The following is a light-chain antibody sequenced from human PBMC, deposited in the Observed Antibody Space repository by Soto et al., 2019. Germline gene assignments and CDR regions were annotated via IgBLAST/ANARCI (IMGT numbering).Light chain of an antibody. Sequence: DIQMTQSPSSLSASVGDRVTIACRAGQSISGFLNWYLQKPGKAPRLLIYGASSLQSGVPSRFSGGGSGTDFTLTITSLQIEDFGTYYCQQSSTTPLTFGGGTKVDIK. CDR1: QSISGF. CDR2: GAS. CDR3: QQSSTTPLT. V-gene: IGKV1-39*01. J-gene: IGKJ4*01.